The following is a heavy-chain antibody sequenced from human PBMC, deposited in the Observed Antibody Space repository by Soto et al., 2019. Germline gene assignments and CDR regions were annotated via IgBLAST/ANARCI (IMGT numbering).Heavy chain of an antibody. CDR2: IYYSGST. V-gene: IGHV4-39*01. CDR3: ARLGGYYSYYMDV. D-gene: IGHD3-16*01. J-gene: IGHJ6*03. CDR1: GGSISSNSYY. Sequence: PSETLSLTCTVSGGSISSNSYYWGWIRQPPGKGLEYIGTIYYSGSTYYNPSLKSRVTISVDTSKNQFSLKLSSVTAADTAVYYCARLGGYYSYYMDVWGKGTTVTV.